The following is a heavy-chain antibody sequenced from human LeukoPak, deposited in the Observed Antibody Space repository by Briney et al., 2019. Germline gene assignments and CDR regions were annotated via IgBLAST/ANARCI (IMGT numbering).Heavy chain of an antibody. CDR3: TTTEPWLVWLDAFDI. J-gene: IGHJ3*02. Sequence: GGSLRLSCAASGYTFSNAWMSWVRQAPGKGLEWVGRIKSKTEGGTTDYPAPVKGRFTISRDDSKNTLNLQMNSLKTEDTAVYYCTTTEPWLVWLDAFDIWGQGTMVTVSS. V-gene: IGHV3-15*01. D-gene: IGHD6-19*01. CDR1: GYTFSNAW. CDR2: IKSKTEGGTT.